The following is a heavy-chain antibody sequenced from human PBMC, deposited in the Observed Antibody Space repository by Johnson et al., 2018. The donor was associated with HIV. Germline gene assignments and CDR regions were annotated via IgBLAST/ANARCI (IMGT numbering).Heavy chain of an antibody. V-gene: IGHV3-30*18. Sequence: QVQLVESGGGVVQPGRSLRLSCAASGFTFSNYLMHWVRQAPGKGLEWVAVISYDGSYKYYADSVKGRFTISRDNSKNTLYLQMNSLRAEDTAVYYCAKLPGGNSGFVDAFDIWGQGTMVTVSS. D-gene: IGHD4-23*01. CDR2: ISYDGSYK. CDR1: GFTFSNYL. J-gene: IGHJ3*02. CDR3: AKLPGGNSGFVDAFDI.